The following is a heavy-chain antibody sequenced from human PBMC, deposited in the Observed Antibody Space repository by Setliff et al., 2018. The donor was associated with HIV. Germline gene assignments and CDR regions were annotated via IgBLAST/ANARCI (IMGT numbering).Heavy chain of an antibody. CDR3: ARGRRWFGELSPTNYYYYGMDV. CDR2: MNPNSGNT. V-gene: IGHV1-8*02. Sequence: ASVKVSCKASGYTFTSYDINWVRQATGQGLEWMGWMNPNSGNTGYAQKFQGRVTMTRNTSISTAYMELSSLRSEDTAVYYCARGRRWFGELSPTNYYYYGMDVWGQGTTVTVS. J-gene: IGHJ6*02. CDR1: GYTFTSYD. D-gene: IGHD3-10*01.